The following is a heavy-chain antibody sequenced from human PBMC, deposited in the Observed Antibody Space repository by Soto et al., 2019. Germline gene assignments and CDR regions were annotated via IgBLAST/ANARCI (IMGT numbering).Heavy chain of an antibody. CDR2: IWYDGSEK. V-gene: IGHV3-33*01. D-gene: IGHD3-9*01. J-gene: IGHJ5*02. Sequence: GGSLRLSCAASGFTFSSYAIHWVRQAPGKGLEWVAVIWYDGSEKYYADSVKGRFTISRDNSKNTLYLQMNSLRAEDTAVYYCARDFESRFDPWGQGALVTVSS. CDR1: GFTFSSYA. CDR3: ARDFESRFDP.